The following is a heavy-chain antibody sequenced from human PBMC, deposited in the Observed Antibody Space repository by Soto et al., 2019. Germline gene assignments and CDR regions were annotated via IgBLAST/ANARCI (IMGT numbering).Heavy chain of an antibody. D-gene: IGHD1-7*01. Sequence: GGSLRLSCAASGFTFSSHSMNWVRQAPGKGLEWVSSISSSSSYIYYADSVKGRFTISRDNAKNSLYLQMNSLRAEDTAVYYCARAPTGTTDYWGQGTLVTVSS. CDR2: ISSSSSYI. V-gene: IGHV3-21*01. CDR1: GFTFSSHS. J-gene: IGHJ4*02. CDR3: ARAPTGTTDY.